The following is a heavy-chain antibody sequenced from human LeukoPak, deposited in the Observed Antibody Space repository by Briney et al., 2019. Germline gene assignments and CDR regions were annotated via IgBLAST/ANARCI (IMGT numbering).Heavy chain of an antibody. J-gene: IGHJ1*01. D-gene: IGHD3-10*01. CDR1: GLTFSSYW. Sequence: GGSLRLSCATSGLTFSSYWMSWVRQAPGKGLEGVARINQDGSEKDYVDSVKGRFTISRDNATNSLYLQMNSLRVADTAVYYCARGLQLLWFGEPEYFQHWGQGTLVSVSS. CDR2: INQDGSEK. V-gene: IGHV3-7*01. CDR3: ARGLQLLWFGEPEYFQH.